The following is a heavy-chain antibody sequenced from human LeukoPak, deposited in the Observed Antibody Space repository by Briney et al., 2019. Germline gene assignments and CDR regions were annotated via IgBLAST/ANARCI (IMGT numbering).Heavy chain of an antibody. CDR1: GGPISSHY. V-gene: IGHV4-59*11. CDR3: ARVGFEAYSYGLFWFDP. Sequence: SETLSLTCTVSGGPISSHYWSWIRQPPGKGLEWIGYIYYSGSTNYNPSLKSRVTISVDTSKNQFSLKLSSVTAADTAVYYCARVGFEAYSYGLFWFDPWGQGTLVTVSS. D-gene: IGHD5-18*01. CDR2: IYYSGST. J-gene: IGHJ5*02.